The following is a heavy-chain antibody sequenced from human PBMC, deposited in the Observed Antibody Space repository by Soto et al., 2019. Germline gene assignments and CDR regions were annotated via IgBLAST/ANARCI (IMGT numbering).Heavy chain of an antibody. CDR3: AREGVLWTNWFDP. D-gene: IGHD2-21*01. V-gene: IGHV4-31*03. J-gene: IGHJ5*02. CDR2: IYYSGST. CDR1: GSSISSGGYY. Sequence: QVQLQESGPGLVKPSQTLSLTCTVSGSSISSGGYYWSWIRQHPGKGLEWIGYIYYSGSTYYNPSLKSRVTISVDTSKNQFSLKLSSVTAADTAVYYCAREGVLWTNWFDPWGQGTLVTVSS.